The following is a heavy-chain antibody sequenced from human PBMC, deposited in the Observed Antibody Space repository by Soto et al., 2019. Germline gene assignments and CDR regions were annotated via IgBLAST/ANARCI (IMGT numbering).Heavy chain of an antibody. D-gene: IGHD6-6*01. CDR1: GYTFTSYY. J-gene: IGHJ4*02. Sequence: VKVSCKASGYTFTSYYXXXXXXXXXQGLEWMGIINPSGGSTSYAQKFQGRVTMTRDTSTSTVYXELSSLRSEDTAVYXCARWAFLMGQLVPFDYWGQGTLVTVS. CDR3: ARWAFLMGQLVPFDY. V-gene: IGHV1-46*01. CDR2: INPSGGST.